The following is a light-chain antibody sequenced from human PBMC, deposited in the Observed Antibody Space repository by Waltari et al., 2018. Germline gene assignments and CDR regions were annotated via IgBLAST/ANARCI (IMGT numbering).Light chain of an antibody. Sequence: QSALTQPPSASGSPGQSVTISCTGTSRDVGTYNYVSWYQHHPGKAPKLLVSEVANRPSGVPDRFYGSKSGNTASLTVSGLQAGDEADYYCSSYAGSYNYVFGTGTKVTVL. CDR3: SSYAGSYNYV. CDR2: EVA. CDR1: SRDVGTYNY. J-gene: IGLJ1*01. V-gene: IGLV2-8*01.